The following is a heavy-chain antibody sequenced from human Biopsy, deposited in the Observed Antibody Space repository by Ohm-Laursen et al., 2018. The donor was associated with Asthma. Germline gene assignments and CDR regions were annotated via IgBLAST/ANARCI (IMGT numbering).Heavy chain of an antibody. Sequence: GSLRLSCTASEFSVSSSYMSWVRQAPGKGLEWVSVIYNDGRAYYADSVKGRFTVSRDNSKNTLFLQMNSLRAEDTAVYFCARGQGRGIQLWSLDPWGQGILVTVSS. D-gene: IGHD5-18*01. CDR3: ARGQGRGIQLWSLDP. J-gene: IGHJ5*02. CDR2: IYNDGRA. CDR1: EFSVSSSY. V-gene: IGHV3-53*01.